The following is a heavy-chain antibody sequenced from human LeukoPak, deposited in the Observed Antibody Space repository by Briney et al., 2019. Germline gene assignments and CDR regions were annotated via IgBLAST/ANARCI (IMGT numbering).Heavy chain of an antibody. CDR1: GFTFSSYG. V-gene: IGHV3-23*01. J-gene: IGHJ4*02. Sequence: PGGSLRLSCAASGFTFSSYGMSWVRQPPGKGLEWVATISGGGGSTYYADSVKGRFTISRDNSKNTLYLQMNSLRAEDTAVYYCAKENGYSSSSVDYWGQGTLVTVSS. CDR3: AKENGYSSSSVDY. CDR2: ISGGGGST. D-gene: IGHD6-6*01.